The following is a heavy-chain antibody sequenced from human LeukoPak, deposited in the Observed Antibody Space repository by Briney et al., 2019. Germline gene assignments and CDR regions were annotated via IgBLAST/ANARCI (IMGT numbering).Heavy chain of an antibody. CDR2: IWYDGSNK. Sequence: GGSLRLSCAASGFTFSSFGMHWVRQAPGKGLEWVAVIWYDGSNKNYADSVKGRFTISRDNSKNTLYLQMNSLRAEDTAVYYCANLNPASINWFDPWGQGTLVTVSS. D-gene: IGHD1-14*01. CDR3: ANLNPASINWFDP. V-gene: IGHV3-33*06. CDR1: GFTFSSFG. J-gene: IGHJ5*02.